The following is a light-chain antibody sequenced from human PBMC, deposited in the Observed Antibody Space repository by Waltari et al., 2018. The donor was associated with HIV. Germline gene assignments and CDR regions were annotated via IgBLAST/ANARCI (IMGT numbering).Light chain of an antibody. Sequence: DIVVTQSPDSLAVSLGEKATIKCRFSRTLLYNGANKNYLSWYQKKPGQPPKLLISWASVRESGVPDRFTGGGSGTDFTLNINNLQAEDVAVYYCQQYYGTPLTFGGGTKIEIK. CDR1: RTLLYNGANKNY. V-gene: IGKV4-1*01. CDR2: WAS. CDR3: QQYYGTPLT. J-gene: IGKJ4*01.